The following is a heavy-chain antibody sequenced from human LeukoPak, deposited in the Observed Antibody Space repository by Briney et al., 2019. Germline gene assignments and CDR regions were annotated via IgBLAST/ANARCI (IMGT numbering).Heavy chain of an antibody. D-gene: IGHD4-17*01. CDR2: ISGIGGCT. V-gene: IGHV3-23*01. CDR1: APTPTNLS. CDR3: ATAISGRTTGDY. Sequence: SLTLSCPPYAPTPTNLSISWVRHVDKGVMGWVSGISGIGGCTYGVDSVKGRFTISRDNSKNTLYLQMNSLRAEDTAVYYCATAISGRTTGDYWGQGSLVTVSS. J-gene: IGHJ4*02.